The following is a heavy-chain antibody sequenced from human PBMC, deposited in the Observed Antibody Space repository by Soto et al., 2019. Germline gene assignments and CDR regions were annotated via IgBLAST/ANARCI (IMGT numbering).Heavy chain of an antibody. Sequence: LRLSCTTSGFSFGDYAMTWVRQAPGKGLEWVGFIRNPGYGGTTEYATSVKGRFIISRDDSMSSAYLQLNSLKVDDSAVYYCVRGSFGYYGPWGQGTLVTVSS. J-gene: IGHJ5*02. CDR2: IRNPGYGGTT. CDR3: VRGSFGYYGP. CDR1: GFSFGDYA. V-gene: IGHV3-49*04. D-gene: IGHD3-22*01.